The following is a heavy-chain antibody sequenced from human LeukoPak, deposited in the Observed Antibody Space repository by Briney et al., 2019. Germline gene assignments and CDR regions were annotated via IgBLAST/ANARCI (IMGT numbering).Heavy chain of an antibody. Sequence: SETLSLICAVYGGSFSGYYWSWIRQPPGKGLEWIGEINHSGSTNYNPSLKSRVTISVDTSKNQFSLRLNSVTAADTAVYFCARGIVVLTYWGQGTLVTVSS. CDR3: ARGIVVLTY. V-gene: IGHV4-34*01. CDR2: INHSGST. CDR1: GGSFSGYY. D-gene: IGHD1-26*01. J-gene: IGHJ4*02.